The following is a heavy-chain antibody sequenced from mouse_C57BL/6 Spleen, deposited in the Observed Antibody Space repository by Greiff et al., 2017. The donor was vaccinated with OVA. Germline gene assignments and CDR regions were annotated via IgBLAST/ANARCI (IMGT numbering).Heavy chain of an antibody. V-gene: IGHV8-8*01. CDR1: GFSLSTFGMG. D-gene: IGHD1-1*01. CDR3: ARNVDYGSSYCDY. J-gene: IGHJ2*01. Sequence: QVQLKESGPGILQPSQTLSLTCSFSGFSLSTFGMGVGWIRQPSGKGLEWLAHIWWDDDKYYNPALKSRLTISKDTSKNQVFLKIANVDTAETATNYCARNVDYGSSYCDYWGQGTTLTVSS. CDR2: IWWDDDK.